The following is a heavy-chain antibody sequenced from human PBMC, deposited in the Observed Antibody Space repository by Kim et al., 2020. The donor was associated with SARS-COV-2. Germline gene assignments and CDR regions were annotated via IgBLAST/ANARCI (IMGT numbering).Heavy chain of an antibody. Sequence: SETLSLTCTVSGGSISSYYWSWIRQPPGKGLEWIGYIYYSGSTNYNPSLKSRVTISVDTSKNQFSLKLSSVTAADTAVYYCARDSRFPSSSSYYYGMDVWGQGTTVTVSS. D-gene: IGHD6-6*01. CDR3: ARDSRFPSSSSYYYGMDV. V-gene: IGHV4-59*01. CDR2: IYYSGST. CDR1: GGSISSYY. J-gene: IGHJ6*02.